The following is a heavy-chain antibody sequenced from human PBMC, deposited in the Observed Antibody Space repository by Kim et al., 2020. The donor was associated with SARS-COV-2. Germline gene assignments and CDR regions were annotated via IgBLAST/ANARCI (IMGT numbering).Heavy chain of an antibody. CDR3: ARHSYPFGVVIPDGFDY. Sequence: SETLSLTCTVSGGSISSYYWSWIRQPPGKGLEWIGYIYYSGSTNYNPSLKSRVTISVDTSKNQFSLKLSSVTAADTAVYYCARHSYPFGVVIPDGFDYWGQGTLVTVSS. CDR2: IYYSGST. CDR1: GGSISSYY. J-gene: IGHJ4*02. D-gene: IGHD3-3*01. V-gene: IGHV4-59*08.